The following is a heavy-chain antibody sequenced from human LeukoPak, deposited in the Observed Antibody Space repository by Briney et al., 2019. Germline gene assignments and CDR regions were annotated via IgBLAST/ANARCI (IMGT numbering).Heavy chain of an antibody. V-gene: IGHV3-23*01. D-gene: IGHD3-22*01. CDR2: ISGSGGST. CDR1: RFTFSTYG. CDR3: AKSSYYDSSGYYREYYFDF. Sequence: GGSLRLSCAASRFTFSTYGMSWVRQAPGKGLEWVSSISGSGGSTNYADSVKGRFTISRDNSKNTLYLQMNSLRDEDTAVYYCAKSSYYDSSGYYREYYFDFWGQGTLVTVSS. J-gene: IGHJ4*02.